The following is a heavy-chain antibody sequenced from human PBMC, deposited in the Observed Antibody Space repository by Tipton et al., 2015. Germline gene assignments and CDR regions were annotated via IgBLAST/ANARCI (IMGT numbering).Heavy chain of an antibody. CDR1: GFNFGDYA. D-gene: IGHD3-16*01. V-gene: IGHV3-9*01. CDR3: ARGALGRRSDAFDI. Sequence: SLRLSCAASGFNFGDYAMQWVRQAPGKGLEWVSGISWDGSDIGYADSVKGRFTISRDNAKNSLYLQMNSLRADDTAAYYCARGALGRRSDAFDIWGQGTMVTVSS. CDR2: ISWDGSDI. J-gene: IGHJ3*02.